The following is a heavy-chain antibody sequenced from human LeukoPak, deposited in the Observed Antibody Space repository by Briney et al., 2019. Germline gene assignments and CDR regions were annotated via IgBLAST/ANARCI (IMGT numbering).Heavy chain of an antibody. Sequence: SETLSLTCTVSGGSISSSSYYWGWIRQPPEKGLEWIGSVYYTGSTYYNPSLKSRVTMSVDTSRKQFSLRLSSVTAADSAVYHCARHRSGAYLDPFDIWGQGTMVTVSS. J-gene: IGHJ3*02. CDR3: ARHRSGAYLDPFDI. V-gene: IGHV4-39*01. CDR2: VYYTGST. CDR1: GGSISSSSYY. D-gene: IGHD3-3*01.